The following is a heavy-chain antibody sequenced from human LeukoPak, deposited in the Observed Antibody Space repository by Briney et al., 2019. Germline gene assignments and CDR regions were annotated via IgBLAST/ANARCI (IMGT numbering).Heavy chain of an antibody. CDR3: ARQRSPYSSTSYPDY. J-gene: IGHJ4*02. V-gene: IGHV4-39*01. CDR1: AGSISSNNYY. D-gene: IGHD6-13*01. Sequence: SSETLSLTCTVSAGSISSNNYYWGWIRQPPGKGLEWIGSVRYSGSTYYNPSLKSRVTISVDTSKNQFSLKLTSVTAADTAVYYCARQRSPYSSTSYPDYWGQGTLVTVSS. CDR2: VRYSGST.